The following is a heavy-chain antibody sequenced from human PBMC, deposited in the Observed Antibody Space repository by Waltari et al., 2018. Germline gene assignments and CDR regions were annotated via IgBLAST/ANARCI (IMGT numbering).Heavy chain of an antibody. J-gene: IGHJ4*02. Sequence: EMQLVESGGTLVQPGGSLRLSCAASGFTFSSNWMSWVRQAPGKGLEWVASIKEDGNDRYYLDSVKGRFTISRDNAKNSLYLQMNSLTAEDTALYYCARAYSWGQGTLVTVSS. CDR1: GFTFSSNW. CDR3: ARAYS. D-gene: IGHD2-21*01. CDR2: IKEDGNDR. V-gene: IGHV3-7*01.